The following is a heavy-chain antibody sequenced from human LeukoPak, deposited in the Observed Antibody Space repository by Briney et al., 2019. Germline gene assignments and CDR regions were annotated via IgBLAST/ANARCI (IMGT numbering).Heavy chain of an antibody. CDR1: GGSISSYY. J-gene: IGHJ4*02. CDR3: ARRSRDAYNFDY. CDR2: IYYSGST. V-gene: IGHV4-59*08. Sequence: SETLSLTCTVSGGSISSYYWSWIRQPPGKGLEWIGIIYYSGSTNYNPSLKSRVTISVDTSKNQFSLKLSSVTAADTAVYFCARRSRDAYNFDYWGQGTLVTVSS. D-gene: IGHD5-24*01.